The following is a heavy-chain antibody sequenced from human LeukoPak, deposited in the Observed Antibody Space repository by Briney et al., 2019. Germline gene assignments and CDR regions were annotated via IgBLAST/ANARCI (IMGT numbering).Heavy chain of an antibody. V-gene: IGHV4-39*02. CDR2: IYYSGST. CDR1: GGSISRGSYS. CDR3: ARSHYWHFDV. Sequence: PSETLSLTCTVSGGSISRGSYSWGWIRQPPGKGLEWIGSIYYSGSTYYNPSLKSRVTISIDTSKIHFSLKLSSVTAADTAVYYCARSHYWHFDVWGRGTLVTVSP. J-gene: IGHJ2*01.